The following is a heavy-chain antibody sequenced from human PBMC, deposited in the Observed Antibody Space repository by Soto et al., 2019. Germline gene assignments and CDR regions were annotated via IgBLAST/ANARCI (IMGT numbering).Heavy chain of an antibody. CDR2: INIDGSST. CDR3: ARGNIAVAVRGLFDY. Sequence: GGSLRLSCAASGFTFSSSWMHWVRQAPEKGLVWVSRINIDGSSTNYADSVKGQFTISRDNAKNTLYLQMDSLRAEDTAVYYCARGNIAVAVRGLFDYWGQGTLVTVSS. V-gene: IGHV3-74*01. CDR1: GFTFSSSW. D-gene: IGHD6-19*01. J-gene: IGHJ4*02.